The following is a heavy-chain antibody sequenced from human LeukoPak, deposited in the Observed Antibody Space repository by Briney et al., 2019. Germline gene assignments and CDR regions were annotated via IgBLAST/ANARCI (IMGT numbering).Heavy chain of an antibody. V-gene: IGHV1-2*02. CDR1: GYTFTGYY. CDR2: INPNSGGT. D-gene: IGHD2-2*01. CDR3: ARVFRYCSSTSCYSTYYYYYGMDV. J-gene: IGHJ6*02. Sequence: ASVKASCKASGYTFTGYYMHWVRQAAGQGLEWMGWINPNSGGTNYAQKFQGRVTMTRDTSISTAYMELSRLRSDDTAVYYCARVFRYCSSTSCYSTYYYYYGMDVWGQGTTVTVSS.